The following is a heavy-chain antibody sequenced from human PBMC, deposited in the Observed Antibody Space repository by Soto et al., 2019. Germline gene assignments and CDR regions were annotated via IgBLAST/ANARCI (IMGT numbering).Heavy chain of an antibody. CDR3: ARDRPPNYYASSGYYLGN. CDR2: IYSGGTT. D-gene: IGHD3-22*01. V-gene: IGHV3-53*01. J-gene: IGHJ4*02. CDR1: GFIVTTND. Sequence: EVQLVESGGGLIQPGGSLRLSCAASGFIVTTNDMGWVRQAPGKGLEWVSVIYSGGTTYYADSVKGRFTISRDNSKNTLYLQMNSLRAEDTAVYYCARDRPPNYYASSGYYLGNWGQGTLVTVSS.